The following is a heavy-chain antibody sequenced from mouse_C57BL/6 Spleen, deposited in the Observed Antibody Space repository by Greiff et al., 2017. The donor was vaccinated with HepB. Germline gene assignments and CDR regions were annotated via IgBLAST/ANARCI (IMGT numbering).Heavy chain of an antibody. CDR3: ASSGSSTYYAMDY. V-gene: IGHV1-81*01. CDR1: GYTFTSYG. J-gene: IGHJ4*01. Sequence: QVQLQQSGAELARPGASVKLSCKASGYTFTSYGISWVKQRTGQGLEWIGEIYPRSGNTYYNEKFKGKATLTADKSSSTAYMELRSLTSEDSAVYFCASSGSSTYYAMDYWGPGTSVTVSS. D-gene: IGHD6-1*01. CDR2: IYPRSGNT.